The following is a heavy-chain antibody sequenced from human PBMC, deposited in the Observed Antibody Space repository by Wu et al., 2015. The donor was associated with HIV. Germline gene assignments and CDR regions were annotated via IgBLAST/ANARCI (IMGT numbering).Heavy chain of an antibody. Sequence: QVQLVQSGAEVKKPGASVKVSCKASGYIFTTYYMHWVRQAPGQGLEWMGIINPSGGSTTYTQKFQDRVTMTRDTSTSTVYMKLSGLRSEDTAIYYCARDGGRGYNYASLDYVGPGNAGHCLL. CDR2: INPSGGST. CDR1: GYIFTTYY. V-gene: IGHV1-46*01. J-gene: IGHJ4*02. D-gene: IGHD5-18*01. CDR3: ARDGGRGYNYASLDY.